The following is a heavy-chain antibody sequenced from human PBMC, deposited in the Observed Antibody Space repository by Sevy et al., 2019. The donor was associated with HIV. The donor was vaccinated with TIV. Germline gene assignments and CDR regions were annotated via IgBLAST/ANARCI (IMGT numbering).Heavy chain of an antibody. CDR3: ARVKTVGAPFDY. D-gene: IGHD1-26*01. CDR2: ISYEGSNK. J-gene: IGHJ4*02. Sequence: SLRLSCAASGFTFSSYAMHWVRQAPGKGLERVAVISYEGSNKYYADSVKGRFTISRDNSKNTLYLQMNSLRAEDTAVYDCARVKTVGAPFDYWGQGTLVTVSS. CDR1: GFTFSSYA. V-gene: IGHV3-30-3*01.